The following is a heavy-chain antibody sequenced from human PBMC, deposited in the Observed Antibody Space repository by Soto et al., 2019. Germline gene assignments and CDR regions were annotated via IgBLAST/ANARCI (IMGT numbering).Heavy chain of an antibody. CDR2: ISSSSSTI. CDR3: ARINSGSYDDAFDI. V-gene: IGHV3-48*04. Sequence: GGSLRLSCAASGFTFSSYSMNWVRQAPGKGLEWVSYISSSSSTIYYADSVKGRFTISRDNAKNSLYLQMNSLRAEDCAVDYCARINSGSYDDAFDIWGQGTMVTVSS. CDR1: GFTFSSYS. D-gene: IGHD1-26*01. J-gene: IGHJ3*02.